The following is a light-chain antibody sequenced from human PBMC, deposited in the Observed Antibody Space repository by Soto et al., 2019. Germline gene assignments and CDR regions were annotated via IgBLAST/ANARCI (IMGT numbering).Light chain of an antibody. CDR1: SSDVGDYKY. Sequence: QSALTQPASVSGSPGQSITISCTGTSSDVGDYKYVSWYQQHPGKAPKLMIYEVSNRPSGVSNRFSGSKSGSTASLIISGLQAEDEADYYCSSYTSSSTLVFGGGTNSPS. CDR2: EVS. J-gene: IGLJ2*01. CDR3: SSYTSSSTLV. V-gene: IGLV2-14*01.